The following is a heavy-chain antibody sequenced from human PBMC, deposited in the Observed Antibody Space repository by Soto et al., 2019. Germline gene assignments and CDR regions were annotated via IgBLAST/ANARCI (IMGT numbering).Heavy chain of an antibody. D-gene: IGHD3-3*01. CDR3: ARGLGSIWRDY. V-gene: IGHV4-34*01. Sequence: SETLSLTCAVYCGSFSGHYWSWIRQPPGKGLEWTGEINHRGSTNYNPSLKSRITLSVDTSKNQFSLKLNSVTAADTAVYYCARGLGSIWRDYWGQGTLVTVSS. J-gene: IGHJ4*02. CDR2: INHRGST. CDR1: CGSFSGHY.